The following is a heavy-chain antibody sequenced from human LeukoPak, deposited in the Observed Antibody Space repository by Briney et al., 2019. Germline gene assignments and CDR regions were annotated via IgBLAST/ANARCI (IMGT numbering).Heavy chain of an antibody. CDR3: ARGYYDILTGYYEYYFDY. D-gene: IGHD3-9*01. J-gene: IGHJ4*02. Sequence: ASVKVSCKASGYTFTGYYMHWVRQAPGQGLEWMGWINPNSGGTNYAQKFQGWVTMTRDTSIITAYMELSRLRSDDTAVYYCARGYYDILTGYYEYYFDYWGQGTLVTVSS. V-gene: IGHV1-2*04. CDR1: GYTFTGYY. CDR2: INPNSGGT.